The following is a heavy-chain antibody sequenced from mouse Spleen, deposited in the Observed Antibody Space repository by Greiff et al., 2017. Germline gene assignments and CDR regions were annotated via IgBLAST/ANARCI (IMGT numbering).Heavy chain of an antibody. J-gene: IGHJ3*01. CDR2: ISNGGGST. V-gene: IGHV5-12*02. CDR3: ARLRTSWFAY. CDR1: GFTFSDYY. Sequence: EVKVEESGGGLVQPGGSLKLSCATSGFTFSDYYMYWVRQTPEKRLEWVAYISNGGGSTYYPDTVKGRFTISRDNAKNTLYLQMSRLKSEDTAMYYCARLRTSWFAYWGQGTLVTVSA.